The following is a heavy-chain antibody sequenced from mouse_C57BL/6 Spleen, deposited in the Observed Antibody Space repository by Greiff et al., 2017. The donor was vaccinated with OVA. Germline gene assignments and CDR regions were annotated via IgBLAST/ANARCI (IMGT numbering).Heavy chain of an antibody. CDR2: INPYNGGT. CDR1: GYTFTDYY. V-gene: IGHV1-19*01. CDR3: ARRTITTAMAY. D-gene: IGHD1-2*01. J-gene: IGHJ4*01. Sequence: VQLQQSGPVLVKPGASVKMSCKASGYTFTDYYMNWVKQSHGKSLEWIGVINPYNGGTSYNQKFKGKATLTVDKSSSTAYMELNSLTSEDSAVYYCARRTITTAMAYWGQGTSVTVSS.